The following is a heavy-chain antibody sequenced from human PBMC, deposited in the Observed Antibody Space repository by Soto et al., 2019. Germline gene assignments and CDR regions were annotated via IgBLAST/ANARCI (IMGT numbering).Heavy chain of an antibody. J-gene: IGHJ4*02. V-gene: IGHV4-59*08. CDR1: GDSISDYY. Sequence: KPSETLSLTCTVSGDSISDYYWSWIRQPPEKGLEWIGFAYYTGSPSYNPSLKSRVTISIDASKKKFSLNLNSVTAADTAVYYCARRKDSRGGWVYFDYWGQGILVTVSS. CDR3: ARRKDSRGGWVYFDY. D-gene: IGHD6-19*01. CDR2: AYYTGSP.